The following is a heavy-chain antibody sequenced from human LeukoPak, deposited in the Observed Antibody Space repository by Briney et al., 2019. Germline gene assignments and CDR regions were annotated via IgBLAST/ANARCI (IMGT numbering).Heavy chain of an antibody. CDR1: GFNFSIYG. CDR3: VRDDGYSPYDY. D-gene: IGHD5-24*01. CDR2: VRYDQSAT. Sequence: GGSLRLSCAASGFNFSIYGMHWVRQAPGKGLEWVTFVRYDQSATVYADSVQGRFAISRDNLKNTLYLQMNSLRVEDTAVYYCVRDDGYSPYDYWGQGTLVTVSS. J-gene: IGHJ4*02. V-gene: IGHV3-30*02.